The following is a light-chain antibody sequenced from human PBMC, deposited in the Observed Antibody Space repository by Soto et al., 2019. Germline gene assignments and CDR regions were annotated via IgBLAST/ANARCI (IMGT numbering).Light chain of an antibody. V-gene: IGKV2-28*01. CDR2: LGS. Sequence: DIVVTQSPLSLPVTPGEPASISCRSSQSLLHSNGYNYLDWYLQKPGQSPQLLIYLGSNRASGVPDGFSGSGSGTDFTLKISRVEAEDVGVYYCMQALQTPLTFGGGTKVDIK. CDR1: QSLLHSNGYNY. J-gene: IGKJ4*01. CDR3: MQALQTPLT.